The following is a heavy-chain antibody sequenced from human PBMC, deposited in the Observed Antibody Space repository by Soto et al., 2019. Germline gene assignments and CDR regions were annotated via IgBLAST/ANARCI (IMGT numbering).Heavy chain of an antibody. J-gene: IGHJ4*02. CDR3: AKEFRHDNWFFEH. CDR2: IAFDGSIS. D-gene: IGHD3-22*01. Sequence: GGSLRLSCAVSGFTFRSHGMQWVRQAPGKGLEWVAVIAFDGSISHYTDSVKGRFTVSRDNSKNTLYLQMNSLRAEDTAVYYCAKEFRHDNWFFEHWGQGTLVTVSS. V-gene: IGHV3-30*18. CDR1: GFTFRSHG.